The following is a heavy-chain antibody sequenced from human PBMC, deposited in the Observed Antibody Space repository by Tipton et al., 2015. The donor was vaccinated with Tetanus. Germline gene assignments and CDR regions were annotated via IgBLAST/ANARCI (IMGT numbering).Heavy chain of an antibody. Sequence: SLRLSCVASGFIFSRYGMHWVRQAPGKGLEWVAVTSADGINKYYADSVKGRVTISRDNSKNTLYLQMNSLRVEDTAVYYCARDPHTIRTGNHRGFDYWGQGTKVTVSS. J-gene: IGHJ4*02. D-gene: IGHD3-10*01. CDR3: ARDPHTIRTGNHRGFDY. V-gene: IGHV3-33*08. CDR1: GFIFSRYG. CDR2: TSADGINK.